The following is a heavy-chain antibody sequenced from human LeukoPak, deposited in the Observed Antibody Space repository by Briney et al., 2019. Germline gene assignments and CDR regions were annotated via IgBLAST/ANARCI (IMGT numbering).Heavy chain of an antibody. J-gene: IGHJ5*02. CDR3: ARGGHDMGATLPPFDP. D-gene: IGHD1-26*01. CDR2: INHSGST. V-gene: IGHV4-34*01. CDR1: GGSFSGYY. Sequence: SETLSLTCAVYGGSFSGYYWSWIRQPPGKGLEWIGEINHSGSTNYNPSLKSRVTISVDTPKNQFSLKLSSVTAADTAVYYCARGGHDMGATLPPFDPWGQGTLVTVSS.